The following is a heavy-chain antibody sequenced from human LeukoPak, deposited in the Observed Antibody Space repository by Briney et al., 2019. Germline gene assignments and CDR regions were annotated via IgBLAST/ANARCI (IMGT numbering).Heavy chain of an antibody. D-gene: IGHD3-10*01. CDR1: GFTFSSYA. CDR2: ISGSGGST. CDR3: ASGYGSGSGT. J-gene: IGHJ5*02. Sequence: PGGSLRLSCAASGFTFSSYAMSWVRQAPGKGLEWVPAISGSGGSTYYADSVKGRFTISRDNSKNTLYLQMNSLRAEDTAVYYCASGYGSGSGTWGQGTLVTVSS. V-gene: IGHV3-23*01.